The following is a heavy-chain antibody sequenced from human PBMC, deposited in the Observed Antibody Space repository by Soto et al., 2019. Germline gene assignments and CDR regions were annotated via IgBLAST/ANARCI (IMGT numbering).Heavy chain of an antibody. D-gene: IGHD4-17*01. CDR2: IYYSGST. CDR3: ARPSTVTTSDYYYMDV. Sequence: SSETLSLTCTVSGGSISSSSYYWGWIRQPPGKGLEWIGSIYYSGSTYYNPSLKSRVTISVDTSKNQFSLKLSSVTAADTAVYYCARPSTVTTSDYYYMDVWGKGTTVTVSS. J-gene: IGHJ6*03. V-gene: IGHV4-39*01. CDR1: GGSISSSSYY.